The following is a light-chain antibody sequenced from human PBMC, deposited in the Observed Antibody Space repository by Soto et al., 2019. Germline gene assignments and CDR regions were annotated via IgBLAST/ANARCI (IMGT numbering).Light chain of an antibody. Sequence: EIVLTQSPGTLSXXXXXXXXXXXRASQTVRNNYLAWYQQKPGQAPRLLIYDASNRATGIPARFSGSGSGTDFTLTISSLEPEDFATYYCQQAYSFPITFGQGTRLEIK. J-gene: IGKJ5*01. CDR3: QQAYSFPIT. V-gene: IGKV3-11*01. CDR1: QTVRNNY. CDR2: DAS.